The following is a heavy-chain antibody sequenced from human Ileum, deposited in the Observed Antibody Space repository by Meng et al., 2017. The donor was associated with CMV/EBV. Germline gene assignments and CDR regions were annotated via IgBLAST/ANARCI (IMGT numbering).Heavy chain of an antibody. J-gene: IGHJ6*02. CDR1: GFSFSSYE. Sequence: GSLRLSCAVSGFSFSSYEMNWVRQAPGKGLEWVSYISSSGSTIYYADSVKGRFTISRDNAKNSLYLQMNSMRAEDTAVYYCARQRVVAATPFPPFRYYGMDVWGQGTTVTVSS. CDR2: ISSSGSTI. V-gene: IGHV3-48*03. D-gene: IGHD2-15*01. CDR3: ARQRVVAATPFPPFRYYGMDV.